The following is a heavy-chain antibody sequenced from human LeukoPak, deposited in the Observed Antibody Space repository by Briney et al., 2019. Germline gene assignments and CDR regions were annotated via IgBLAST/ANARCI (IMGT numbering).Heavy chain of an antibody. D-gene: IGHD5-12*01. J-gene: IGHJ5*02. V-gene: IGHV3-53*01. Sequence: GGSLRLSCAASGFIVSSDYMGWVRQAPGKGLEWVSVIYSAGITYYADSVRGRFTISRDNSKNTLYLQMNSLRAEDAAMYYCARISGYRVSWGQGTLVTVSS. CDR3: ARISGYRVS. CDR2: IYSAGIT. CDR1: GFIVSSDY.